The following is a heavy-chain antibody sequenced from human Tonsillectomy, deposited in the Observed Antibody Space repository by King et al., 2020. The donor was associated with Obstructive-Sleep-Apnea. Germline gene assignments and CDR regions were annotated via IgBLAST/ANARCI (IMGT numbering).Heavy chain of an antibody. D-gene: IGHD3-9*01. CDR1: GFTFSDYF. V-gene: IGHV3-11*06. CDR2: ISSSSSYT. J-gene: IGHJ6*02. Sequence: VQLVESGGGLVKPGGSLRLSCAASGFTFSDYFMSWIRQAPGKGLEWVSYISSSSSYTNYADSVKGRFTMSRDNAKNSLYLKMNSLRAEDTSVYDCARDYIVLRYFDTSYYYYYVIDVWGQGTTVTVSS. CDR3: ARDYIVLRYFDTSYYYYYVIDV.